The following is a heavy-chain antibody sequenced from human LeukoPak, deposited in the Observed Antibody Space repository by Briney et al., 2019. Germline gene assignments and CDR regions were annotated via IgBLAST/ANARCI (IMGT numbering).Heavy chain of an antibody. J-gene: IGHJ5*02. Sequence: GGSLRLSCAASGFTFSSYSMNWVRQAPGKGLEWVSSISSSSSYIHYADSVKGRFTISRDNAKNSLYLQMNSLRAEDTAVYYCARRTMGYCSSTSCFPLFDPWGQGTLVTVSS. CDR2: ISSSSSYI. D-gene: IGHD2-2*01. CDR3: ARRTMGYCSSTSCFPLFDP. V-gene: IGHV3-21*01. CDR1: GFTFSSYS.